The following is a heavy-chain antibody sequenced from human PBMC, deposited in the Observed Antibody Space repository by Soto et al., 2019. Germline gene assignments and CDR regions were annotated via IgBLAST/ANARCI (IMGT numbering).Heavy chain of an antibody. CDR1: GGTFN. V-gene: IGHV1-69*06. D-gene: IGHD7-27*01. CDR3: ARESGADAFDI. J-gene: IGHJ3*02. Sequence: QVQLVQSGAEVKKPGSSVKVSCKVSGGTFNIRWVRQAPGQGLDWMGGIIPVIDTANNARKFKGRVVISADRATNIVYMEMMTMTSEDTAVYYCARESGADAFDIWGQGTMDNVSS. CDR2: IIPVIDTA.